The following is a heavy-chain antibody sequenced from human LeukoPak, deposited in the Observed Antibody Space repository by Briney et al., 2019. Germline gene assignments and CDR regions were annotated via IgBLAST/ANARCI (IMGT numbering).Heavy chain of an antibody. CDR3: ARTRLGGYYGYYFDY. D-gene: IGHD3-22*01. CDR2: IKQDGSEK. V-gene: IGHV3-7*05. J-gene: IGHJ4*02. Sequence: GGSLRLSCAASGFTFSGYWMTWVRQAPGKGLEWVANIKQDGSEKYYVDSVKGRFTISRDNAKNSLYLQMNSLRAEDTAVYHCARTRLGGYYGYYFDYWGQGSLVTVSS. CDR1: GFTFSGYW.